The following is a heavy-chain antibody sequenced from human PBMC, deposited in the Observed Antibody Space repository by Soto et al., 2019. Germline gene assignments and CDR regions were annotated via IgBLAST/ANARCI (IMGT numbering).Heavy chain of an antibody. D-gene: IGHD3-3*01. J-gene: IGHJ6*02. CDR1: GYTFTGYY. V-gene: IGHV1-2*04. CDR2: INPNSGGT. Sequence: GASVKVSCKASGYTFTGYYMHWVRQAPGQGLEWMGWINPNSGGTNYAQKFQGWVTMTRDTSISTAYMELNRLRSDDTAVYYCARSHYDFWSGYPPHYYYYYGMDVWGQGTTVTVSS. CDR3: ARSHYDFWSGYPPHYYYYYGMDV.